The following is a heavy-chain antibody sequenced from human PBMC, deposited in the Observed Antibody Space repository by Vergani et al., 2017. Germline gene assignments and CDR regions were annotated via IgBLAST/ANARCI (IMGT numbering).Heavy chain of an antibody. J-gene: IGHJ5*02. CDR2: ISWDGGST. V-gene: IGHV3-43D*03. CDR1: GFTFDDYA. Sequence: EVQLVESGGVVVQPGGSLRLSCAASGFTFDDYAMHWVRQAPGKGLEWVSLISWDGGSTYYADSVKGRFTISRDNSKNSLYLQMNSLRAEDTALYYCAKGSRGVVPAAMFGLVGWVDPWGQGTLVTVSS. CDR3: AKGSRGVVPAAMFGLVGWVDP. D-gene: IGHD2-2*01.